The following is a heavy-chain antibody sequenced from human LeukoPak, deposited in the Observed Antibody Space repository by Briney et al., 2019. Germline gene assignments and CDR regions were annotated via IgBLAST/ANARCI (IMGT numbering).Heavy chain of an antibody. Sequence: SETLSLTCTVSGGSIGSHQWSWIRQPPGKGLEWIGYIYYSGSTNYNPSLKSRVTISVDTSKNQFSLKLSSVTAADTAVYYCASAPAGVIDYFDYWGQGTLVTVSS. CDR2: IYYSGST. D-gene: IGHD2-8*01. CDR1: GGSIGSHQ. V-gene: IGHV4-59*08. CDR3: ASAPAGVIDYFDY. J-gene: IGHJ4*02.